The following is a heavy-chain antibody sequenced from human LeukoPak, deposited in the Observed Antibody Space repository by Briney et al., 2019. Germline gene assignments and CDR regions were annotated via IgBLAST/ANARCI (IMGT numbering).Heavy chain of an antibody. CDR1: GGSISSHY. Sequence: PSETLSLTCTVSGGSISSHYWSCFRQPPGQGLVWIGQISYSGNTKYNPALKSRVSISVDTSNNRISVNLSSVTAADTAFYYCARHRAIAGPFDLWGQGTLVTVSS. J-gene: IGHJ4*02. D-gene: IGHD6-19*01. V-gene: IGHV4-59*08. CDR3: ARHRAIAGPFDL. CDR2: ISYSGNT.